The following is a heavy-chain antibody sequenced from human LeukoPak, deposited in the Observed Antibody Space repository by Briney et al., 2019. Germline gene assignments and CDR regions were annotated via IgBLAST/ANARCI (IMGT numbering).Heavy chain of an antibody. CDR1: GYTFTRYY. CDR3: ARDGNQLLLYPFDY. CDR2: INPSGGGT. D-gene: IGHD2-2*02. V-gene: IGHV1-46*01. Sequence: ASVKVSCKAAGYTFTRYYMHSGRQAPGQGLVWRCIINPSGGGTSYAQKFQDRVTMTRDTSTSTVYMELSSLRSEDTAVYYCARDGNQLLLYPFDYWGQGTLVTVSS. J-gene: IGHJ4*02.